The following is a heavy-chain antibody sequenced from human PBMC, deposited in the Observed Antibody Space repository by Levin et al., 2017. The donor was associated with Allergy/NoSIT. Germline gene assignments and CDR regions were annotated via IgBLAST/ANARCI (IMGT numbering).Heavy chain of an antibody. J-gene: IGHJ4*02. CDR3: SRDDGQQQDF. CDR1: GFRFSAYG. Sequence: PGGSLRLSCAASGFRFSAYGMHWVRQTPGKGLEWVAVIWYDGSNKYYADSVKGRFTISRDNSKNMVYLQMNSLRAEDTAVYYCSRDDGQQQDFWGQGTLVTVSS. CDR2: IWYDGSNK. V-gene: IGHV3-33*01. D-gene: IGHD6-13*01.